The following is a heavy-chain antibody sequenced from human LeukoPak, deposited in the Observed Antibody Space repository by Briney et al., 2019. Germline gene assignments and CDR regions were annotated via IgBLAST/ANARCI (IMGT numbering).Heavy chain of an antibody. CDR2: IYHGGST. CDR3: ARDYSNSAYYYYYYMDV. D-gene: IGHD4-11*01. CDR1: GYSISSGYY. V-gene: IGHV4-38-2*01. Sequence: PSETLSLTCAVSGYSISSGYYWGWIRQPPGKGLEWIGSIYHGGSTYYNPSLKSRVTISVDTSKNQFSLKLSSVTAADTAVYYCARDYSNSAYYYYYYMDVWGKGTTVTVSS. J-gene: IGHJ6*03.